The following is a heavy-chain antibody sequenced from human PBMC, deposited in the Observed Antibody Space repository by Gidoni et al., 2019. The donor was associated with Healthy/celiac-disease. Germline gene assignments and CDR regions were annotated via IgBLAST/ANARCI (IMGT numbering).Heavy chain of an antibody. Sequence: EVQLVESGGGLVQPGGSLRLSCAASGFTFSSYWMSWVRQSPGKGLEWVANIKQDGSEKYYVDSVKGRFTISRDNAKNSLYLQMNSMRAEDTAVYYCARDEETGTTGRALGAFDIWGQGTMVTVSS. D-gene: IGHD1-1*01. CDR1: GFTFSSYW. V-gene: IGHV3-7*04. J-gene: IGHJ3*02. CDR2: IKQDGSEK. CDR3: ARDEETGTTGRALGAFDI.